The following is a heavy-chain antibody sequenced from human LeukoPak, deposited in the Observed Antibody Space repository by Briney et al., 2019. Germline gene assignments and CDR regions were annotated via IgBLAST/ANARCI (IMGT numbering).Heavy chain of an antibody. CDR1: GGSISSYY. Sequence: ASETLSLTCTVSGGSISSYYWSWIRQPPGKGLEWIGYIYYSGSTNYNPSLKSRVTISVDTSKNQFSLKLSSVTAADTAVYYCARDLRATVDAFDIWGQGTMVTVSS. V-gene: IGHV4-59*01. J-gene: IGHJ3*02. D-gene: IGHD4-17*01. CDR2: IYYSGST. CDR3: ARDLRATVDAFDI.